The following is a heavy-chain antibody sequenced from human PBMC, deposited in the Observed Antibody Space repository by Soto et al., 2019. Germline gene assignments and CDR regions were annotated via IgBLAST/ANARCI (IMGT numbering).Heavy chain of an antibody. V-gene: IGHV4-30-2*01. Sequence: SQTLSLTCTVSGGSISSGGYSWSWIRQPPGKGLEWIGYIYHSGSTYYNPSLKSRVTISLDRSKNHFSLKLSSVSAADTAVYYCARAQWLVLDYRGQGTLVTVSS. CDR3: ARAQWLVLDY. J-gene: IGHJ4*02. CDR2: IYHSGST. CDR1: GGSISSGGYS. D-gene: IGHD6-19*01.